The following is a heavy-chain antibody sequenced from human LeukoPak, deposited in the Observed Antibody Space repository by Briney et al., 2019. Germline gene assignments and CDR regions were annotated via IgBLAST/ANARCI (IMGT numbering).Heavy chain of an antibody. D-gene: IGHD6-19*01. Sequence: PSETLSLTCTVSGYSISSGYYWGWIRQPPGKGLEWIGSIYHSGSTYYNPSLKSRVTISVDTSKNQFSLKLSSVTAADTAVYYCARELMSSGWWGGGSQIDYWGQGTLVTVSS. CDR1: GYSISSGYY. J-gene: IGHJ4*02. CDR2: IYHSGST. CDR3: ARELMSSGWWGGGSQIDY. V-gene: IGHV4-38-2*02.